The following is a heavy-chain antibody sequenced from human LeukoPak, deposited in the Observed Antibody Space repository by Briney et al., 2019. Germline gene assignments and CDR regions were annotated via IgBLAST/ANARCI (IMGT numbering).Heavy chain of an antibody. CDR2: IYTTGTT. CDR1: GGSISSYY. CDR3: ARAPFTTSFQGMDV. D-gene: IGHD2-2*01. J-gene: IGHJ6*02. Sequence: SETLSLTCTVSGGSISSYYWTWIRQPAGKGLEWIGRIYTTGTTNYDPSLKSRVTMSLDTSKNQLSLKLSSVTAADTAVYYGARAPFTTSFQGMDVWGQGTTVTVSS. V-gene: IGHV4-4*07.